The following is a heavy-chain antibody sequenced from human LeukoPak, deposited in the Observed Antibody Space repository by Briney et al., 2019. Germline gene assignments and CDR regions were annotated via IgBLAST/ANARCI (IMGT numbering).Heavy chain of an antibody. V-gene: IGHV4-59*08. CDR2: IYYSGST. CDR1: GVSISSYY. Sequence: SETLSLTCTVSGVSISSYYWSWIRQPPGKGLEWIGYIYYSGSTNYNPSLKSRVTISVDTSKNQFSLKLSSVTAADTAVYYCASHMGYYYYGMDVWGQGTTVTVSS. CDR3: ASHMGYYYYGMDV. J-gene: IGHJ6*02.